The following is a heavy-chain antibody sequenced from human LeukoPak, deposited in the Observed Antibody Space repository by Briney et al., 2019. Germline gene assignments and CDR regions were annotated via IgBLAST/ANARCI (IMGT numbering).Heavy chain of an antibody. V-gene: IGHV1-18*01. CDR2: ISAYNGNT. Sequence: GASVKVSCKASGYTFTSYGISWVRQAPGQGLEWMGWISAYNGNTNYAQKLQGRVTMTTDTSTSTAYMELRSLRSDDTAVYYCARVVLGSNYYYYYMDVWGKGTTVTVSS. CDR3: ARVVLGSNYYYYYMDV. CDR1: GYTFTSYG. J-gene: IGHJ6*03. D-gene: IGHD1-14*01.